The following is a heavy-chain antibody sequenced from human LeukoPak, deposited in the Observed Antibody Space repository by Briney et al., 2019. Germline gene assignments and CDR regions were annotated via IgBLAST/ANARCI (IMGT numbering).Heavy chain of an antibody. V-gene: IGHV1-24*01. J-gene: IGHJ4*02. Sequence: GASVKVSCKVSGYTLTELSMHWVRQAPGKGLEWMGGFDPEDGETIYAQKFQGRVTITADESTSTAYMELSSLRSEDTAVYYCAREFGSGYAFDYWGQGTLVTVSS. CDR1: GYTLTELS. CDR2: FDPEDGET. D-gene: IGHD3-22*01. CDR3: AREFGSGYAFDY.